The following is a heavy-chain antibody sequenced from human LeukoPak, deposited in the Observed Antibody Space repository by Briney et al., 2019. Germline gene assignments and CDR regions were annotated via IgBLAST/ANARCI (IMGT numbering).Heavy chain of an antibody. CDR1: GGSISSGSYY. CDR3: ARHQGYYDSWSGHFPPYYFDY. Sequence: PSQTLSLTCTVSGGSISSGSYYWGWIRQPPGKGLEWIGTVHNSGGTYYNPSLRSRVTISVDTLKTKNQLSLRLTSVTAADSAVYYCARHQGYYDSWSGHFPPYYFDYWGQGILVTVSS. D-gene: IGHD3/OR15-3a*01. CDR2: VHNSGGT. J-gene: IGHJ4*02. V-gene: IGHV4-39*01.